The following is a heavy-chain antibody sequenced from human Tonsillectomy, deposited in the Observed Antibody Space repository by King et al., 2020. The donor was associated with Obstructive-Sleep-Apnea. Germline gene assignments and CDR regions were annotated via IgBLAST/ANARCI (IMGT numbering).Heavy chain of an antibody. CDR3: ARDKGAYYYDSSGYYAY. CDR1: GFTFSAYW. Sequence: VQLVESGGGLVQPGWSLRLSCAASGFTFSAYWMSWVRQAPGKGLEWVANIKQDGSEKYYVDSVKGRFTISRDNAKNSLYLQMNNLTAEDTAVYYCARDKGAYYYDSSGYYAYWGQGTLVTVSS. J-gene: IGHJ4*02. V-gene: IGHV3-7*03. D-gene: IGHD3-22*01. CDR2: IKQDGSEK.